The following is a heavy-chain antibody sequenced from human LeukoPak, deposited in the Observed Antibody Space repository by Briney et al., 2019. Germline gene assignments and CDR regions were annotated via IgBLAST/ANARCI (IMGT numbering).Heavy chain of an antibody. CDR2: ISGSGDNT. D-gene: IGHD3-16*01. CDR3: AKVVTGGFDY. J-gene: IGHJ4*02. Sequence: GGSLRLSCAASGFTFSSHGMSWVRQAPGKGLEWVSTISGSGDNTYYADSAKGRFTISRDNSKNTLYLQMNSLRAEDTAVYYCAKVVTGGFDYWGQGTLVTVSS. CDR1: GFTFSSHG. V-gene: IGHV3-23*01.